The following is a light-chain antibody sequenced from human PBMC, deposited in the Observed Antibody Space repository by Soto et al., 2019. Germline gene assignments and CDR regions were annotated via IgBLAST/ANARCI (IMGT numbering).Light chain of an antibody. CDR1: QSISNY. Sequence: DIQITQSPASLSASFEDRVTITCRASQSISNYLNWYQQKPGKAPQLLIFAASSLQGGVPSRFSGSGSGTDFTLTISGLQHEAIATYYCQQSFTTSWTFGQGIKVDIK. CDR3: QQSFTTSWT. V-gene: IGKV1-39*01. J-gene: IGKJ1*01. CDR2: AAS.